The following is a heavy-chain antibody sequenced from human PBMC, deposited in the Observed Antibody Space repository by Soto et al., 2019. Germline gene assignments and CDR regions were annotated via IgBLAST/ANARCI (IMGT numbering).Heavy chain of an antibody. V-gene: IGHV3-74*01. Sequence: PGGSLRLSCAASGFTFSTYWMHWFRQAPGKGLVWVSRIKSDGRSTSYADSVKGRFTISRDNAKNTLYLQMNSLRAEDTAVYYWKTGKTNGFDIWGQGTMVTVSS. J-gene: IGHJ3*02. CDR3: KTGKTNGFDI. CDR1: GFTFSTYW. CDR2: IKSDGRST.